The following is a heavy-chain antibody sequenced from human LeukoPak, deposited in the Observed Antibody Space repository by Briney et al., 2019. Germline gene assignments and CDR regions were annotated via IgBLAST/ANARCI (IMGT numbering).Heavy chain of an antibody. CDR2: VYYSGST. CDR1: GASISSYSHY. Sequence: SETLSLTCGVSGASISSYSHYWGWLRQPPGKGLEWIGSVYYSGSTYYNPSLKSRVTISIDTSKNQFSLNLRSVTAADTAVYYCARHRSFDYLFPYDYWGQGTLVTVSS. CDR3: ARHRSFDYLFPYDY. V-gene: IGHV4-39*01. J-gene: IGHJ4*02. D-gene: IGHD3-9*01.